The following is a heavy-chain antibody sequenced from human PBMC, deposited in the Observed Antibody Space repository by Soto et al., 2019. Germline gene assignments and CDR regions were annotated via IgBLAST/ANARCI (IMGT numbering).Heavy chain of an antibody. D-gene: IGHD3-22*01. Sequence: GASVKVSCKASGYTFTGYYMHWVRQAPGQGLEWMGWINPNSGGTNYAQKFQGRATMTRDTSISTAYMELSRLRSDDTAVYYCARESDSSGYAFDYWGQGTLVTVSS. J-gene: IGHJ4*02. CDR2: INPNSGGT. CDR1: GYTFTGYY. V-gene: IGHV1-2*02. CDR3: ARESDSSGYAFDY.